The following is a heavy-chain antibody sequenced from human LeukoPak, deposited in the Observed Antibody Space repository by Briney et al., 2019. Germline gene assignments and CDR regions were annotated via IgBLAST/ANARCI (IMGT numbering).Heavy chain of an antibody. CDR2: IYYSGST. D-gene: IGHD6-13*01. CDR1: GGSISSYY. CDR3: ARDSSSWFDP. J-gene: IGHJ5*02. V-gene: IGHV4-59*01. Sequence: SETLSLTCTVSGGSISSYYWSWIRKPPGKGLEWIGYIYYSGSTNYSPSLESRVTISVDTSKNQFSLKLSSVTAADTAVYYCARDSSSWFDPWGQGTLVTVSS.